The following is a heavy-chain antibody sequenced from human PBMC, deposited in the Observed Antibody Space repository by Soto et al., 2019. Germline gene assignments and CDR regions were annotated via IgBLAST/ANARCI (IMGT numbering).Heavy chain of an antibody. D-gene: IGHD6-19*01. Sequence: PGGSLRLSCAASGFTFSSYAMHWVRQAPGKGLEWVAVISYDGSNKYYADSVKGRFTISRDNSKNTLYLQMNSLRAEDTAVYYCARQWLVLSYFDYWGQGTLVTAPQ. J-gene: IGHJ4*02. CDR3: ARQWLVLSYFDY. CDR2: ISYDGSNK. V-gene: IGHV3-30-3*01. CDR1: GFTFSSYA.